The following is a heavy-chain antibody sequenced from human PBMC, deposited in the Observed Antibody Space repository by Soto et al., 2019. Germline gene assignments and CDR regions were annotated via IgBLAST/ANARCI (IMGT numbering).Heavy chain of an antibody. D-gene: IGHD2-21*02. CDR2: IYYSGRT. CDR3: ARQRTTVVTQAYFDH. V-gene: IGHV4-39*01. Sequence: PSETLSLTCIVSGESISSSSYYWGWIRQPPGKGLEWIGSIYYSGRTYYNPSFKRRVTISIDTSKNQCSLKLSSVAATDTAVYYCARQRTTVVTQAYFDHWGQGALVTVSS. CDR1: GESISSSSYY. J-gene: IGHJ4*02.